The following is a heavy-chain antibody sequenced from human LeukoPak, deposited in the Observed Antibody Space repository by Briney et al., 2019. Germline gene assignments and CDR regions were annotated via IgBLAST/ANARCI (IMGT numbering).Heavy chain of an antibody. J-gene: IGHJ4*02. V-gene: IGHV4-61*02. D-gene: IGHD3-22*01. CDR3: ARLGGYHWNFDS. CDR1: GDSIASGSFF. CDR2: ISPTGAT. Sequence: KPSQTLSLTCSVSGDSIASGSFFWSWIRQPAGKALEWIGRISPTGATDYSPSLKSRVTMFMDTSQNHFSLRLSSVTAADTAVYYCARLGGYHWNFDSWGQGTQVAVSS.